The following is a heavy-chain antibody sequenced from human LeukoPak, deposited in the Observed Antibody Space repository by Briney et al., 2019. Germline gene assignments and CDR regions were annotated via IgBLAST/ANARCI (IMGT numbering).Heavy chain of an antibody. CDR2: ISYDGSNK. CDR3: ARAGIAAAGRLS. V-gene: IGHV3-30*04. D-gene: IGHD6-13*01. CDR1: GFTFSSYA. Sequence: GGSLRLSCAASGFTFSSYAMHWVRQAPGKGLEWVAVISYDGSNKYYADSVKGRFTISRGNSKNTLYLQMNSLRAEDTAVYYCARAGIAAAGRLSWGQGTLVTVSS. J-gene: IGHJ5*02.